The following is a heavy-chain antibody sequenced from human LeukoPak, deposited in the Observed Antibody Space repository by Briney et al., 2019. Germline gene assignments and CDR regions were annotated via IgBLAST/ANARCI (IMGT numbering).Heavy chain of an antibody. D-gene: IGHD3-10*01. J-gene: IGHJ3*02. CDR1: GGSIREYY. CDR2: IYDSGST. Sequence: PSETLSLTCTVSGGSIREYYFSSIRQPPGEGLEWIGYIYDSGSTNYNPSLKSRVTISVHTSKNHFPLKLSSVTAADTAVYYCARELVRGVIGAFDIWGQGTMVTVFS. V-gene: IGHV4-59*01. CDR3: ARELVRGVIGAFDI.